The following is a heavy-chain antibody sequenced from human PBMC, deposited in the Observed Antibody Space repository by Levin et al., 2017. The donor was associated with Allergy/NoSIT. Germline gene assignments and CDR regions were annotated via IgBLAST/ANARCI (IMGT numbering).Heavy chain of an antibody. V-gene: IGHV3-33*01. CDR2: TWFDGSNE. Sequence: GGSLRLSCAASGFTFSTYAMHWVRQAPGKGLEWVALTWFDGSNEKYAESVKGRFTISRDNSKNTLYLQMNSLRVEDTAVYYCARDQIRLEHLGDMDVWGQGTTVTVSS. J-gene: IGHJ6*02. CDR3: ARDQIRLEHLGDMDV. D-gene: IGHD3-10*01. CDR1: GFTFSTYA.